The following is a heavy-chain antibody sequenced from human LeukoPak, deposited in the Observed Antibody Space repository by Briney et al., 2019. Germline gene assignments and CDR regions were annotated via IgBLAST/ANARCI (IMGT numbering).Heavy chain of an antibody. J-gene: IGHJ6*03. CDR1: GFTFSSYC. V-gene: IGHV3-33*06. CDR2: IWYDGSNK. D-gene: IGHD5-18*01. Sequence: PGGSLRLSCAASGFTFSSYCMHWVRQAPGKGLEWVAVIWYDGSNKYYADSVKGRFTICRDNSKNTLYLQMNSMRAEDTAVYYCAKDLARTAYYYYYMDVWGKGTTVTVSS. CDR3: AKDLARTAYYYYYMDV.